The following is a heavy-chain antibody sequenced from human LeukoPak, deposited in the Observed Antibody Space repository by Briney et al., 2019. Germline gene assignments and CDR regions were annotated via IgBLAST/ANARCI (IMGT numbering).Heavy chain of an antibody. CDR3: AKSTVTSGGYMDV. V-gene: IGHV4-34*01. CDR1: GGSFSGYY. J-gene: IGHJ6*03. D-gene: IGHD4-17*01. CDR2: INHSGST. Sequence: SETLSLTCAVYGGSFSGYYWSWIRQPPGRGLEWIGEINHSGSTNYNPSLKSRVTISVDTSKNQFSLKLSSVTAADTAVYYCAKSTVTSGGYMDVWGKGTTVTISS.